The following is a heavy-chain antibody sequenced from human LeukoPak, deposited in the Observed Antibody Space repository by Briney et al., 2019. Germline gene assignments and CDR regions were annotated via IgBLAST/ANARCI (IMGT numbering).Heavy chain of an antibody. CDR2: IYYSGST. V-gene: IGHV4-31*03. J-gene: IGHJ5*02. CDR1: GGSISSGGYY. Sequence: SSQTLSLTCTVSGGSISSGGYYWSWIRQHPGKGLEWIGYIYYSGSTYYNPSLKSRVTISVDTSKNQFSLKLSSVTAADTAVYYCARGYCSGGSCYWFDPWGQGTLVTVSS. D-gene: IGHD2-15*01. CDR3: ARGYCSGGSCYWFDP.